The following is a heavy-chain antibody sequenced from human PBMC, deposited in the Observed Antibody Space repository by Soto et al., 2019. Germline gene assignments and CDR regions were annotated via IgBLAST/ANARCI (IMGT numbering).Heavy chain of an antibody. CDR2: IVVGSGNT. CDR1: GFTFTSSA. J-gene: IGHJ4*02. V-gene: IGHV1-58*02. Sequence: SVKVSCKASGFTFTSSAMQWVRQARGQRLEWIGWIVVGSGNTNYAQKFQERVTITRDMSTSTAYMELSSLRSEDTAVYYCAAVNYYDSSGYSLWGQGTLVTVSS. CDR3: AAVNYYDSSGYSL. D-gene: IGHD3-22*01.